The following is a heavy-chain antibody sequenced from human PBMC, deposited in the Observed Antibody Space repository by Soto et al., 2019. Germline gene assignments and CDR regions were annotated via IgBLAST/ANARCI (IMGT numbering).Heavy chain of an antibody. Sequence: GGSLRLSCAAAGFSVSTSHMNWVRQTPGKGLEWVSVIYSGGATYYAASVKGRFTISRDKSKNTVYLQMNSLRAEDTAVYYCARSPYSYGPIDYWGQGTLVTVSS. V-gene: IGHV3-53*01. D-gene: IGHD5-18*01. J-gene: IGHJ4*02. CDR2: IYSGGAT. CDR3: ARSPYSYGPIDY. CDR1: GFSVSTSH.